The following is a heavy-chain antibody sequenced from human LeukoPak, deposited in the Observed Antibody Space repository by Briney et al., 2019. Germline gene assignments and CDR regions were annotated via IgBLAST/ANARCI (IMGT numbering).Heavy chain of an antibody. CDR3: VKSDGYGLIDS. CDR1: CVSSSSSNSY. CDR2: IYYSGNT. V-gene: IGHV4-39*01. J-gene: IGHJ4*02. D-gene: IGHD2-21*02. Sequence: KSSETLSLTCTVSCVSSSSSNSYWGWVRQPPGKGLEWIGSIYYSGNTYYNASLKSQVSISIDTSKNQFSLRLTSVTAADTAMYYCVKSDGYGLIDSWGQGTLVTVSS.